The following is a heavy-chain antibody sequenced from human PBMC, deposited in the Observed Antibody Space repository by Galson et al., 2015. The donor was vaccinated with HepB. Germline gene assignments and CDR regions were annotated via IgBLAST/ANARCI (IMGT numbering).Heavy chain of an antibody. Sequence: SLRLSCAASGFTFSLYSMNWVRQAPGKGLEWISYISSRSTSTYYADSVKGRFTISRDDADNSLYLQLNSLRAGDTAVYYCARDLVRGVTFPDAFDIWGQGTMVTVSS. D-gene: IGHD3-10*01. J-gene: IGHJ3*02. V-gene: IGHV3-48*01. CDR1: GFTFSLYS. CDR2: ISSRSTST. CDR3: ARDLVRGVTFPDAFDI.